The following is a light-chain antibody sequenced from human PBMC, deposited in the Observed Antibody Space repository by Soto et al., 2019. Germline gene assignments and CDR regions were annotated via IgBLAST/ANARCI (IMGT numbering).Light chain of an antibody. CDR3: QQYNNWPRT. CDR1: QSVGSN. CDR2: GAS. V-gene: IGKV3-15*01. Sequence: EIVMTQSPATLSVSLGERATLSCRACQSVGSNLAWYQQKPGQAPRLLIYGASSRATGIPARFGGSGSGTEFPLTISSLQSEDFAVYYCQQYNNWPRTFGQGTNLEIK. J-gene: IGKJ2*01.